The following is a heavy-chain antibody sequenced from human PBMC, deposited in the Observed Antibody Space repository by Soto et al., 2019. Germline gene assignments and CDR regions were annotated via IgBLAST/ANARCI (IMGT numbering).Heavy chain of an antibody. CDR2: ISYDGSNK. V-gene: IGHV3-30-3*01. CDR3: GRDMEKMATTTPGDY. J-gene: IGHJ4*02. CDR1: GFTFSSYA. Sequence: QVQLVESGGGVVQPGRSLRLSCAASGFTFSSYAMHWVRQAPGKGLEWVAVISYDGSNKYYADSVKGRFTISRDNSKNTLYLQMNSMRGEDTAVYYCGRDMEKMATTTPGDYWGQGTLVTVSS. D-gene: IGHD5-12*01.